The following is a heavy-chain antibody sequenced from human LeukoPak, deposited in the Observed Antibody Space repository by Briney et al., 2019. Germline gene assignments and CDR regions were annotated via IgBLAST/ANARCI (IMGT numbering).Heavy chain of an antibody. V-gene: IGHV4-59*01. J-gene: IGHJ4*02. CDR2: IYYNGNT. CDR3: ARGVAGYGPYDY. CDR1: GGSISNYY. Sequence: ASETLSLTCSVSGGSISNYYWSWIRQPPGKGLEWIGYIYYNGNTNYNPSLKSRVTISVDTSKNQFSLKLSSVTAADTAVYYCARGVAGYGPYDYWGQGTLVTVSS. D-gene: IGHD5-12*01.